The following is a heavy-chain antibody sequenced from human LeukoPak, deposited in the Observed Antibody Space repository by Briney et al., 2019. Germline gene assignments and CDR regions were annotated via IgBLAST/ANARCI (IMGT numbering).Heavy chain of an antibody. J-gene: IGHJ4*02. CDR1: AGFISSSRYY. Sequence: SQTLSLTCTGSAGFISSSRYYWSWIRQPPGKGLERIGYIYYRRRTIYNPSLQRRITISVATSKSQFSLKLSSVTAADTAVYYCARGEFVGYYFDYWGQGTLVTVSS. CDR2: IYYRRRT. CDR3: ARGEFVGYYFDY. V-gene: IGHV4-61*01. D-gene: IGHD3-10*01.